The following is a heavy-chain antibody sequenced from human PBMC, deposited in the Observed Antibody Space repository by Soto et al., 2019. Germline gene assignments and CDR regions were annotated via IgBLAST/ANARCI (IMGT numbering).Heavy chain of an antibody. CDR3: ARDDHKAGGNTWFDT. CDR1: GGSIKNSD. CDR2: IYTKERT. Sequence: SDSLEIACTVSGGSIKNSDGGGILQPAGKGLEWIGRIYTKERTNYNLSFRNRVTMSVDTSKNQFSLKLDAVTAADTAVYYCARDDHKAGGNTWFDTCGQGTFVTV. J-gene: IGHJ5*02. V-gene: IGHV4-4*07.